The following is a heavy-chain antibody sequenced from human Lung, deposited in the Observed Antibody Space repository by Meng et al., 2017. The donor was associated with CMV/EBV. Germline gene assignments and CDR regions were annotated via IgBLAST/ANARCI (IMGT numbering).Heavy chain of an antibody. CDR3: ALFTRSWFDP. Sequence: QITLKESGPTLVKPPPTPTLTCTFSGFSLSTSEVGVGWIRQPPGKALEWLAVIYWDDDKRYSPSLKSRLTITKDTSKNQVVLTLTNMDPVDTATYYCALFTRSWFDPWGQGTLVTVSS. D-gene: IGHD2-2*01. V-gene: IGHV2-5*02. CDR1: GFSLSTSEVG. CDR2: IYWDDDK. J-gene: IGHJ5*02.